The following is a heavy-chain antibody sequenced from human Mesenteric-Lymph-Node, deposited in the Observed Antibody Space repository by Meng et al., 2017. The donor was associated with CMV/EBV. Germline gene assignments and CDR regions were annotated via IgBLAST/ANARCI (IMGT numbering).Heavy chain of an antibody. CDR2: ISYDESYK. CDR1: GFIFSNHA. CDR3: ARQVDY. J-gene: IGHJ4*02. V-gene: IGHV3-30*04. Sequence: GESLKISCAASGFIFSNHAMHWVRQGPGKGLEWVAIISYDESYKYYADSLKGRFTISRDNAKNSLYLQMNSLRAEDTAVYYCARQVDYWGQGTTVTVSS.